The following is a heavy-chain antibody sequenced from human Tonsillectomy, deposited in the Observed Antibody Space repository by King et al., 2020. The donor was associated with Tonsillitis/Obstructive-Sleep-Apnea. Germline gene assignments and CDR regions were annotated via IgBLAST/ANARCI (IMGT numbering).Heavy chain of an antibody. CDR1: GGTFSSYA. Sequence: QLVQSGAEVKKPGSSVKVSCKASGGTFSSYAISWVRQAPGQGLEWMGGIIPIFGTANYAQKVQGRVTRTADESTSTAYMELSSLRSEDTAVTYCARGGFGGYDLYYWGQGTLVTVSS. V-gene: IGHV1-69*12. D-gene: IGHD5-12*01. J-gene: IGHJ4*02. CDR2: IIPIFGTA. CDR3: ARGGFGGYDLYY.